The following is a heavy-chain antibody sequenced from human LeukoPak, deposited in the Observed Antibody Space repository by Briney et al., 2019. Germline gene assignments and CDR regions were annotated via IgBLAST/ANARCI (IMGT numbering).Heavy chain of an antibody. J-gene: IGHJ4*02. CDR1: GYSIDNGYY. D-gene: IGHD3-10*01. CDR2: IYHSGSA. Sequence: SGTLSLTCSVSGYSIDNGYYWAWIRQPPGKGLEWIGSIYHSGSAYYNPSLKSRVTISVDTSKNQFSLNLSSVTAADTAMYYCARASGGDGSGSLWGQGTLVTVSS. V-gene: IGHV4-38-2*02. CDR3: ARASGGDGSGSL.